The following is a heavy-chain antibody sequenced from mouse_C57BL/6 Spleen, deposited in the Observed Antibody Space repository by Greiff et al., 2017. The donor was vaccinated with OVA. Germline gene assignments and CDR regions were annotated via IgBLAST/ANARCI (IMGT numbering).Heavy chain of an antibody. CDR3: ARERAGSCYFDY. J-gene: IGHJ2*01. Sequence: VQLKQSGPELVKPGDSVKISCKASGYSFTGYFMNWVMQSPGKSLEWIGRINPYNGDTFYNQKFKGKATLTVDKSSSTAHMALRSLTSEDSAVYYCARERAGSCYFDYWGQGTTLTVSS. D-gene: IGHD1-1*01. V-gene: IGHV1-20*01. CDR1: GYSFTGYF. CDR2: INPYNGDT.